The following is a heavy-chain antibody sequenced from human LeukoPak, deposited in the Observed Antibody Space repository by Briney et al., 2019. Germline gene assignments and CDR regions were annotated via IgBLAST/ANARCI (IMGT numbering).Heavy chain of an antibody. J-gene: IGHJ5*02. CDR3: ARDRVGLGMNWFDP. CDR2: VNPNSGGT. V-gene: IGHV1-2*02. CDR1: GYAFIGYY. Sequence: GASVKVSCKASGYAFIGYYIYWLRQAPGQGPEWMGWVNPNSGGTRYARKFQGRVTMTSDTSITTVYMELTNLKSDDAAVYYCARDRVGLGMNWFDPWGQGTFVTVSS. D-gene: IGHD7-27*01.